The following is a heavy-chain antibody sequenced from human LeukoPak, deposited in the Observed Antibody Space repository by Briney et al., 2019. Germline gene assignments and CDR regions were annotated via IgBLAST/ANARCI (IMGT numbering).Heavy chain of an antibody. V-gene: IGHV3-30*18. CDR2: ISYDGSNK. J-gene: IGHJ4*02. CDR3: AKLYYDFWSGYSPLGY. CDR1: GFTFSSYG. Sequence: PGRSLRLSCAASGFTFSSYGMHWVRQAPGKGLEWVAVISYDGSNKYYADSVKGRFTISRDNSKNTLYLQMNSLRAEDTAVYYCAKLYYDFWSGYSPLGYWGQGTLVTVSS. D-gene: IGHD3-3*01.